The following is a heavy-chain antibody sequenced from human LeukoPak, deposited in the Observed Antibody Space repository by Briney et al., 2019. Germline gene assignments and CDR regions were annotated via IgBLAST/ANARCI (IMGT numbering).Heavy chain of an antibody. Sequence: ASVKVSCKASGYTFTDYYMHWVRQAPGQGLEWMGWINPNSGGTNYAQKFQGRVTMTRDTSISTAYMELSRLISDDTAVYYCARDARSGSFHWFDPWGQGTLVTVSS. CDR2: INPNSGGT. CDR3: ARDARSGSFHWFDP. V-gene: IGHV1-2*02. CDR1: GYTFTDYY. D-gene: IGHD1-26*01. J-gene: IGHJ5*02.